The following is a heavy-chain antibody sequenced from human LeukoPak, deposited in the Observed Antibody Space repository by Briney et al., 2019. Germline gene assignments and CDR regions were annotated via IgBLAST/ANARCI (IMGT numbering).Heavy chain of an antibody. Sequence: SETLSLTCTVSGGSISSYYWGWIRQPPGKGLEWIGTIYYSGSTYYNPSLKSRVTVSVDTSKNQFSLKLSSVTAADTAVYYCARVRVVPAAMFRGGLPYYFDYWGQGSLVTVSS. D-gene: IGHD2-2*01. J-gene: IGHJ4*02. CDR2: IYYSGST. CDR3: ARVRVVPAAMFRGGLPYYFDY. CDR1: GGSISSYY. V-gene: IGHV4-39*01.